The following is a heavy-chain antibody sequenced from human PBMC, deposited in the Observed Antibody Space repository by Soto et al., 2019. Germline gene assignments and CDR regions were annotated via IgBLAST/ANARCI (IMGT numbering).Heavy chain of an antibody. D-gene: IGHD3-3*01. J-gene: IGHJ6*02. CDR1: GGSISSSGNS. Sequence: QLQLQESGSGLVKPSETLSLTCTVSGGSISSSGNSWSWIRQSPGKGLEWIGYIYHSGSSYYNPSLRSRVNISVSRSKNQFSLKLSSVTAADAAVYFCARRFYYGMDIWGQGTAVTVSS. V-gene: IGHV4-30-2*06. CDR2: IYHSGSS. CDR3: ARRFYYGMDI.